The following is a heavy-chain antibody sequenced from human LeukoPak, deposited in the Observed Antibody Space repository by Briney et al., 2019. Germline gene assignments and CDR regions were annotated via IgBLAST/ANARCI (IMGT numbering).Heavy chain of an antibody. D-gene: IGHD3-9*01. J-gene: IGHJ4*02. V-gene: IGHV3-9*01. Sequence: GRSLRLSCAASGFTFDDYAMHWVRQAPGKGLEWVSGISWNSGSIGYADSVKGRFTISRDNAKNSLYLQMNSLRAEDTALYYCAKASRYFDWLAPFDYWGQGTLVTVSS. CDR1: GFTFDDYA. CDR2: ISWNSGSI. CDR3: AKASRYFDWLAPFDY.